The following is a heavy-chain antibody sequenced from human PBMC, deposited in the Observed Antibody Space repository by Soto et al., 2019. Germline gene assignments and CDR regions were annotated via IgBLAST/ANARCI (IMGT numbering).Heavy chain of an antibody. V-gene: IGHV3-30*18. Sequence: GGSLRLSCAASGFTFSSYGMHWVRQAPGRGLEWVAVISYDGSNKYYADSVKGRFTISRDNSKNTLYLQMNSLRAEDTAVYYCAKAQYYYGMDVWGQGTTVTVSS. J-gene: IGHJ6*02. CDR1: GFTFSSYG. CDR3: AKAQYYYGMDV. CDR2: ISYDGSNK.